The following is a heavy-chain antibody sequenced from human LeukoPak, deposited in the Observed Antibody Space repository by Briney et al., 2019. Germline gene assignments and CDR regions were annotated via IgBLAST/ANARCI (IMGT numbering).Heavy chain of an antibody. V-gene: IGHV4-59*01. CDR1: GGSISSYY. D-gene: IGHD6-19*01. Sequence: SETLSLTCTVSGGSISSYYWSWIRQPPGKGLEWIGYIYYSGSTNYNPSLKSRVTISVDTSKNQFSLKLSSVTAADTAVYYCARSGDSSGWYPRRSFDYWGQGTLVTVSS. CDR3: ARSGDSSGWYPRRSFDY. J-gene: IGHJ4*02. CDR2: IYYSGST.